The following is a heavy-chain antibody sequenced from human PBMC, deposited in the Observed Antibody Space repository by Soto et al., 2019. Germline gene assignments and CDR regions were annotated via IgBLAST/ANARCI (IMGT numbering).Heavy chain of an antibody. CDR3: ARDWDFWSGYVWFDP. V-gene: IGHV1-46*01. D-gene: IGHD3-3*01. CDR2: INPRGGST. Sequence: ASVKVSCKTSGYTFTTYYIHWVRQAPGQGLEWLGTINPRGGSTTYAQKFQGRVTMTRDTSTSSVYMELSSLRSEDTAVYYCARDWDFWSGYVWFDPWGQGTLVTVSS. J-gene: IGHJ5*02. CDR1: GYTFTTYY.